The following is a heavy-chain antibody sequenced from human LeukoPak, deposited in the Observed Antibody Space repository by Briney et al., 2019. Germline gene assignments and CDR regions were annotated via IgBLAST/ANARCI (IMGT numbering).Heavy chain of an antibody. CDR1: GFTFSSNA. CDR3: ATANSGPDI. J-gene: IGHJ3*02. V-gene: IGHV3-23*01. D-gene: IGHD1-1*01. CDR2: ISGSGGST. Sequence: PGGSLRLSCAASGFTFSSNAMSWVRQAPGKGLEWVSSISGSGGSTYYADSVKGRFTISRDNAKNTLYLQMNSLRAEDTAVYYCATANSGPDIWGQGTTVTVSS.